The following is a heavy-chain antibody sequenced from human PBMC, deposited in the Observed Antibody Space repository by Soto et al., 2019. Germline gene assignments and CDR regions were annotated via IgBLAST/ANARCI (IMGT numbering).Heavy chain of an antibody. CDR1: GFTFTNYA. CDR3: AKSTISSAWYGFFDY. V-gene: IGHV3-23*01. Sequence: GGSLRLSCAASGFTFTNYAMSWVRQAPGKGLEWVSSISGSGGSTYYADSVKGRFTISRDNSKNTLYLQMNGLSAEDTAVYFCAKSTISSAWYGFFDYWGQGTLVTVSS. D-gene: IGHD6-19*01. J-gene: IGHJ4*02. CDR2: ISGSGGST.